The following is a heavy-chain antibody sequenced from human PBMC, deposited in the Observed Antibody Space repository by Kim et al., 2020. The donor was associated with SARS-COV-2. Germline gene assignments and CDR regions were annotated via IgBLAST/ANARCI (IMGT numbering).Heavy chain of an antibody. CDR1: GYTFSSYG. Sequence: ASVKVSCKASGYTFSSYGISWVRQAPGQGLEWMGWISVYNGNTKYAQKLQGRVTMTTDTSTSTAYMELRSLRSDDTAVYYCARDGRDCIGGSCYSSWFDPWGQGTLVTVSA. V-gene: IGHV1-18*01. D-gene: IGHD2-15*01. J-gene: IGHJ5*02. CDR3: ARDGRDCIGGSCYSSWFDP. CDR2: ISVYNGNT.